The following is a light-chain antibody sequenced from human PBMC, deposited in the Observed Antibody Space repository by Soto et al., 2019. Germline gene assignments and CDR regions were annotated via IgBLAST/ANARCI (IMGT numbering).Light chain of an antibody. V-gene: IGLV2-14*01. J-gene: IGLJ3*02. CDR2: AVS. CDR1: SSDVGIYNY. CDR3: SSYTSSFTVV. Sequence: QSALTQPASVSASPGQSITISCTGTSSDVGIYNYVSWYQQHPGKAPKLMINAVSNRPSGVSRRFSGSKSGNTASLTISGLQAEDEAYYYCSSYTSSFTVVFGGGTKLTVL.